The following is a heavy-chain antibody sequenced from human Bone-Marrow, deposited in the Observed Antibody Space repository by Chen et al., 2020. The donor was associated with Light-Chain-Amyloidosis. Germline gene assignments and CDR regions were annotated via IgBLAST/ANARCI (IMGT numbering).Heavy chain of an antibody. V-gene: IGHV4-30-4*08. D-gene: IGHD4-17*01. CDR2: IYYSGST. CDR1: GGSISSGDYY. J-gene: IGHJ5*02. Sequence: QVQLQESGPGLVKPSQTLSLTCTVSGGSISSGDYYWSWIRQPPGKGLEWIGYIYYSGSTYYNPSLKSRVTISVDTSKKQISLNLTSVTAADTAVYYCARDRGADFGDYGGGWFGPWGQGALVSVSS. CDR3: ARDRGADFGDYGGGWFGP.